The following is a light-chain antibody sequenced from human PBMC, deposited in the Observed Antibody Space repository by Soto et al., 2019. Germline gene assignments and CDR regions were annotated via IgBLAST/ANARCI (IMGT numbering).Light chain of an antibody. J-gene: IGKJ1*01. CDR3: QQRYSTPWT. CDR2: AAS. V-gene: IGKV1-39*01. CDR1: QSISSY. Sequence: DIQMTQSPSSLSASVGDRVTITCRASQSISSYLNWYQQKPGKAPKLLIYAASSLQSGVPSRFSGSGSGTDFTLTISSLQPEDFATYYCQQRYSTPWTVGQGTKVELK.